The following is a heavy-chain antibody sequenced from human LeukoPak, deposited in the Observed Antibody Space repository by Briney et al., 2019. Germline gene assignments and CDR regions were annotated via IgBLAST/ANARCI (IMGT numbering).Heavy chain of an antibody. CDR2: INAGNGNT. CDR3: ARRSRSGSYYDWFDP. CDR1: GYTFTSYA. V-gene: IGHV1-3*01. J-gene: IGHJ5*02. Sequence: GASVEVSCKASGYTFTSYAMHWVRQAPGQRLEWMGWINAGNGNTKYSQKFQGRVTITRDTSASTAYMELSSLRSEDTAVYYCARRSRSGSYYDWFDPWGQGTLVTVSS. D-gene: IGHD1-26*01.